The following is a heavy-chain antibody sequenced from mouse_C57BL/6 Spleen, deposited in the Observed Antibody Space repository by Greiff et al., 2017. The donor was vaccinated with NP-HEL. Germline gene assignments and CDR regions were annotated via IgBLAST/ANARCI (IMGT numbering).Heavy chain of an antibody. D-gene: IGHD2-1*01. Sequence: EVMLVESGGGLVQPKGSLKLSCAASGFSFNTYAMNWVRQAPGKGLEWVARIRSKSNNYATYYADSVKDRFTISRDDSESMLYLQMNNLKTEDTAMYYCVRQDYGNLYYFDYWGQGTTLTVSS. CDR3: VRQDYGNLYYFDY. CDR2: IRSKSNNYAT. J-gene: IGHJ2*01. CDR1: GFSFNTYA. V-gene: IGHV10-1*01.